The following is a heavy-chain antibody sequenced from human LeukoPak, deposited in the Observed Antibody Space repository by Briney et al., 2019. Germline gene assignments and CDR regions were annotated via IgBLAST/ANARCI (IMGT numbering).Heavy chain of an antibody. CDR3: ARVDGSPDY. Sequence: ASVKVSCTASGYTFTRYDINWVRQATGQGLEWMGLINLDSGNTGYAQKFQGRVTITRDTSIRTAYIEVSSLRSEDTAVYYCARVDGSPDYWGQGTLLTVSS. D-gene: IGHD5-24*01. CDR2: INLDSGNT. CDR1: GYTFTRYD. V-gene: IGHV1-8*03. J-gene: IGHJ4*02.